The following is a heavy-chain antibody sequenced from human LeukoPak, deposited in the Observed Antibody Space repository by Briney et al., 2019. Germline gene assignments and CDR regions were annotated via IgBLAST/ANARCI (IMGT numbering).Heavy chain of an antibody. CDR3: AKDGKNYFES. J-gene: IGHJ4*02. CDR1: GFTFSTYG. V-gene: IGHV3-30*18. CDR2: ISYDGSKK. D-gene: IGHD1-26*01. Sequence: GGSLRLSCAASGFTFSTYGMHWVRQAPGKGLEWVAVISYDGSKKYYADSLKGRFTISRDNSKNSLSLQMNSLRAEDTALYYCAKDGKNYFESWGQGTLVTVS.